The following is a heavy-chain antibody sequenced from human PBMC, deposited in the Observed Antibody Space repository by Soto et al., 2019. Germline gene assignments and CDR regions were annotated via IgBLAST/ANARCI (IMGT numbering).Heavy chain of an antibody. D-gene: IGHD3-16*01. CDR2: IIPILGIA. CDR1: GGTFSSYT. CDR3: ARERPLGGGSYGMDV. V-gene: IGHV1-69*04. Sequence: GTSVKVCCKASGGTFSSYTISWVRQAPGQGLEWMGRIIPILGIANYAQKFQGRVTITADESTSTAYMELSNLRSEDTAVYYCARERPLGGGSYGMDVWGQGTTVTVSS. J-gene: IGHJ6*02.